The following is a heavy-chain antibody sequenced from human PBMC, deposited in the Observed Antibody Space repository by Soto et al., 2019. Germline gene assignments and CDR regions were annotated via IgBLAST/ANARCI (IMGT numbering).Heavy chain of an antibody. Sequence: QVQLQESGPGLVKPSQTLSLTCTVSGGSISSGGYYWSWIRQHPGKGLELIGYIYYSGPTYYHPSLKSPVTIAVGSSKNQFSLKLSSVTAADTAVYYCARSVDPWGEGTLGTVSS. CDR2: IYYSGPT. V-gene: IGHV4-31*01. CDR1: GGSISSGGYY. CDR3: ARSVDP. J-gene: IGHJ5*02.